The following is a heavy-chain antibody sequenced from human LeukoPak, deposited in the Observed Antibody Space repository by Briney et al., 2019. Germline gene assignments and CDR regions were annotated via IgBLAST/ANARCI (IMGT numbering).Heavy chain of an antibody. Sequence: GGSLRLSCAASGFTFSSYAMHWVRQAPGKGLEWVSSISGSSGSKGYADSVKGRFTISRDNAKNSLYLQMNSLRPEDAALYFCAKDSFDTSGFHCFDYWGQGTLVTVSS. CDR3: AKDSFDTSGFHCFDY. CDR1: GFTFSSYA. J-gene: IGHJ4*02. V-gene: IGHV3-9*01. CDR2: ISGSSGSK. D-gene: IGHD3-22*01.